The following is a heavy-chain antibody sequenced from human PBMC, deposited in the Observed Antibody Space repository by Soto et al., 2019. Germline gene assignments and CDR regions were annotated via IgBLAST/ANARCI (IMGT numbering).Heavy chain of an antibody. D-gene: IGHD6-13*01. CDR3: SRGGLTSSSYWRF. V-gene: IGHV3-7*04. CDR1: GFTLSNDW. CDR2: INQDGRET. J-gene: IGHJ4*02. Sequence: EVQLVESGGGLVQPGGSLRLSCAASGFTLSNDWMTWVRQAPGKGLEWVANINQDGRETSYVDSVRGRFTISRDNAKNSLYLHMNCLRDEDTAVYFCSRGGLTSSSYWRFWGQGTLVTVSS.